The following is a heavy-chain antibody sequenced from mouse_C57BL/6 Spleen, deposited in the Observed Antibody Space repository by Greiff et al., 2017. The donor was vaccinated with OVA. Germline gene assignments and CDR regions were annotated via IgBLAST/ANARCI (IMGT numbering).Heavy chain of an antibody. CDR2: ISDGGSYT. V-gene: IGHV5-4*01. CDR1: GFTFSSYA. J-gene: IGHJ2*01. D-gene: IGHD1-1*01. CDR3: ARLITTVPYFDY. Sequence: EVQLVESGGGLVRPGGSLKLSCAASGFTFSSYAMSWVRQTPEKRLAWVATISDGGSYTYYPDNVKGRFTISRDNAKNNLYLQMSHLKSEDTAMYYCARLITTVPYFDYWGQGTTLTVSS.